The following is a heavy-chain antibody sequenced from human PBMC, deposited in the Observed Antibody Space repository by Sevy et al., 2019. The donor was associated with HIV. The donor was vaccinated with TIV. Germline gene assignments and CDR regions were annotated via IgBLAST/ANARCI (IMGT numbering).Heavy chain of an antibody. V-gene: IGHV3-9*01. Sequence: GGSLRLSCAASAFTLDDYAMNWVRQAPGKGLEWVSGISSNGGYKGYADSVKGRFTISRDNAKKSLYLQMNSLRVEDTAVYYCAREAYYGSGSYYGMDVWGQGTTVTVSS. CDR2: ISSNGGYK. CDR1: AFTLDDYA. J-gene: IGHJ6*02. CDR3: AREAYYGSGSYYGMDV. D-gene: IGHD3-10*01.